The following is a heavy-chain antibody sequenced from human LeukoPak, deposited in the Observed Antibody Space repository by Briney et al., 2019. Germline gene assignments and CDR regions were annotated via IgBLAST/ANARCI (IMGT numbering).Heavy chain of an antibody. Sequence: GESLMISCKGSGYIFSSYWIGWARQVPGKGLEWMGIIYPGGSDTRYSPPFQGQVTISADKSISTAYVQWNSLRASDTAMYYCARHQYYYDTRAYYIDYWGQGTLVTVSS. CDR2: IYPGGSDT. CDR1: GYIFSSYW. V-gene: IGHV5-51*01. CDR3: ARHQYYYDTRAYYIDY. D-gene: IGHD3-22*01. J-gene: IGHJ4*02.